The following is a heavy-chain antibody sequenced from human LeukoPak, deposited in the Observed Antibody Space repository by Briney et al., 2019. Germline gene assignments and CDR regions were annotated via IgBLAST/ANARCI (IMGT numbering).Heavy chain of an antibody. J-gene: IGHJ4*02. CDR1: GGSISSGSYY. V-gene: IGHV4-61*02. Sequence: SQTLSLTCTVSGGSISSGSYYWSWIRQPAGKGLEWIGRIYTSGSTNYNPSLKSRVTISVDTSKNQFSLKLSSVTAADTAVYYCAREFEGDGCVYWGQGTLVTVSS. CDR3: AREFEGDGCVY. CDR2: IYTSGST. D-gene: IGHD5-24*01.